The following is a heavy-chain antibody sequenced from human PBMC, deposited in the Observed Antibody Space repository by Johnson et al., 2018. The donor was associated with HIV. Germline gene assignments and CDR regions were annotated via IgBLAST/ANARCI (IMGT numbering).Heavy chain of an antibody. CDR3: ARAIRVTMGGDSFDI. D-gene: IGHD3-10*01. CDR2: ISYDGSNK. CDR1: GFTFSNYA. V-gene: IGHV3-30*04. Sequence: QVQLVESGGGLVQPGGSLRLSCAASGFTFSNYAMHWVRQAPGKGLEWVTVISYDGSNKYYAESVKGRFTISRDNAKNSLYLQMNSLRAEDTALYYCARAIRVTMGGDSFDIWGQGTMVTVSS. J-gene: IGHJ3*02.